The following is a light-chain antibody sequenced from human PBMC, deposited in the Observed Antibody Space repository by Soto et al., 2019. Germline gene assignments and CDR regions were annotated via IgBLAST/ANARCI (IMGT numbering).Light chain of an antibody. J-gene: IGLJ1*01. Sequence: AVTQPRSVSGSPGQSVTISCTGTSSDVGGYNYVSWYQQHPGKAPKLMIYDVTERPSGVPDRFSGSKSGNTASLTISGLQAEDEADYYCCSYAGSYTYVFGSGTKVTVL. CDR3: CSYAGSYTYV. CDR2: DVT. V-gene: IGLV2-11*01. CDR1: SSDVGGYNY.